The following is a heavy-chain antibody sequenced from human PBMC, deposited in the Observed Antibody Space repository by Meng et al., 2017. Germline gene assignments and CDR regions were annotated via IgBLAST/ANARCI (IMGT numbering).Heavy chain of an antibody. CDR1: VGTFSGCA. CDR3: ASNDATCVRTYLDY. J-gene: IGHJ4*02. V-gene: IGHV1-69*05. CDR2: SNLIFGTP. Sequence: VQFLRAGGGVKSFWSSVTVSCKASVGTFSGCAFNWVRHPRVLGIEWMVVSNLIFGTPNYAQTFQGRLTTTPDESSSTAYLELSSLRSDDASVYYFASNDATCVRTYLDYWGQGTLVTVSS. D-gene: IGHD1-1*01.